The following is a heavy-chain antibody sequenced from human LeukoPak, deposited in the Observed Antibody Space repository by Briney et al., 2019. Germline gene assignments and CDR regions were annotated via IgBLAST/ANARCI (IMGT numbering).Heavy chain of an antibody. J-gene: IGHJ4*02. Sequence: PSETLSLTCTVSGGSISSYYWSWIRQPPGKGLEWIGYIYYSGSTNCNPSLKSRVSISVDTSKKQFSLKLSSVTAADTAVYYCARRSRYSDYVDFWGQGTLVTVSS. CDR2: IYYSGST. V-gene: IGHV4-59*08. CDR1: GGSISSYY. D-gene: IGHD5-18*01. CDR3: ARRSRYSDYVDF.